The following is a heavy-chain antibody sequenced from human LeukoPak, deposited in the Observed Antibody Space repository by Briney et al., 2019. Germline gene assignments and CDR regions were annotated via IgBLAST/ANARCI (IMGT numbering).Heavy chain of an antibody. CDR3: AKRGSGSTKGPLDY. CDR2: ISYDGSNK. D-gene: IGHD1-26*01. J-gene: IGHJ4*02. CDR1: GFTFSSYG. Sequence: PGRSLRLSCAASGFTFSSYGMHWVRQAPGKGLEWVVVISYDGSNKYYADSVKGRFTISRDNSKNTLYLQMNSLRAEDTAVYYCAKRGSGSTKGPLDYWGQGTLVTVSS. V-gene: IGHV3-30*18.